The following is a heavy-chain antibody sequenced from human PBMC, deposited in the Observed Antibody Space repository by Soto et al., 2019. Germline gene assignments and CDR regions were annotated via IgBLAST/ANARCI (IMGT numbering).Heavy chain of an antibody. D-gene: IGHD3-3*01. V-gene: IGHV1-18*01. Sequence: APVWVSCKTSGYTFTSSGISWVRQAPGEGLEWMGWISAYNGNTNYAQNLQGRVTMTTDRSTSTAYMELRSLSSDGTAVYYCARETYYDFWCEYYPREYYGKDFCAQGTTDTVS. J-gene: IGHJ6*02. CDR3: ARETYYDFWCEYYPREYYGKDF. CDR1: GYTFTSSG. CDR2: ISAYNGNT.